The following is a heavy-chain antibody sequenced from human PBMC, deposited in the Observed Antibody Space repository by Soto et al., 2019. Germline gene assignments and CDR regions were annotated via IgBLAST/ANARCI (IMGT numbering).Heavy chain of an antibody. CDR2: ISAGGGTTT. CDR3: AKRGPSSTSSGEDY. V-gene: IGHV3-23*01. D-gene: IGHD6-6*01. Sequence: EVQLLEYGGALVQPGGSLRLSCVASGFTFSYYGMSWVRQAPGKGLDWVSVISAGGGTTTYYADSVKGRFTISRDNSKNTLFLQMKSLTVDDTAIYYCAKRGPSSTSSGEDYWGQVPLVTVSS. CDR1: GFTFSYYG. J-gene: IGHJ4*02.